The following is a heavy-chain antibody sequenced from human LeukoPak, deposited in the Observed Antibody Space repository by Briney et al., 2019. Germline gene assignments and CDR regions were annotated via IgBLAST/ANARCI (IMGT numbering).Heavy chain of an antibody. CDR2: ISSSGSTI. J-gene: IGHJ4*02. Sequence: PGGSLRLSCAASGFTFSDYYMSWVRQAQGKGMGWDSYISSSGSTIYYANSVKGRFTISRDNAKNSLYLQMNSLRAEDTAVYYCARSHYVWGSYRPLDYWGQGTLVTVSS. CDR1: GFTFSDYY. V-gene: IGHV3-11*01. CDR3: ARSHYVWGSYRPLDY. D-gene: IGHD3-16*02.